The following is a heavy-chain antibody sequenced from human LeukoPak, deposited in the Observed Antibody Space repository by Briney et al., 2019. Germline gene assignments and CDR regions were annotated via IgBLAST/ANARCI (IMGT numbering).Heavy chain of an antibody. Sequence: GGSLRLSCEASGFTFDDYVIHWVRQAPGKGLEWVSLISGDGGSTDYADSVKGRFTISRDNNKNSLYLQMNSLRTEDTALYYCAKDSLCRRTDCTPYFDYGGQPTPLTVSS. CDR1: GFTFDDYV. D-gene: IGHD1-14*01. V-gene: IGHV3-43*02. CDR3: AKDSLCRRTDCTPYFDY. CDR2: ISGDGGST. J-gene: IGHJ4*02.